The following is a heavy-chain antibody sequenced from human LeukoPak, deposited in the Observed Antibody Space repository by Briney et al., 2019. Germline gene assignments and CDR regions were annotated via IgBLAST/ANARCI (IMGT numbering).Heavy chain of an antibody. CDR3: APTPEAYTSNWNV. V-gene: IGHV1-2*02. CDR1: GYRFIDDY. Sequence: SVKVSCKASGYRFIDDYMHWVRQAPGQGLEWMGWINPDSGFTNYAQKFQGRVTMTRDTSISTAYMEVSRLRSDDTAVYYCAPTPEAYTSNWNVWGQGTLVTVSS. CDR2: INPDSGFT. D-gene: IGHD1-1*01. J-gene: IGHJ4*02.